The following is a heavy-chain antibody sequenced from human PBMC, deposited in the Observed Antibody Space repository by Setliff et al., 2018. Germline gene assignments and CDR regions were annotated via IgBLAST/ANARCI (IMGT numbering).Heavy chain of an antibody. V-gene: IGHV1-2*06. CDR2: VNPKNGGI. CDR1: GYSFIDYY. J-gene: IGHJ3*02. CDR3: ARPRSNYNRGAFSI. D-gene: IGHD3-10*01. Sequence: ASVKVSCKASGYSFIDYYIHWVRQAPGQGPEWMGRVNPKNGGILYSQKFEGRVSMAGDRTISTVYMDLRSPTFDDTAVYYCARPRSNYNRGAFSIWGQGTMVTVSS.